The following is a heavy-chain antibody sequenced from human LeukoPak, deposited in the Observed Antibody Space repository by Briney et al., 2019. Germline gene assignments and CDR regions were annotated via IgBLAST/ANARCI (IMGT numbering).Heavy chain of an antibody. D-gene: IGHD2/OR15-2a*01. Sequence: GGYLRLSCAASGFTFSSYGMHWVRQAPGKGLVWVSRINSDGSTTNYADSVKGRFTISRDNAKNTLFLQMNSLRAEDTAVYYCASLQNVPSYYYYYVMDVWGQGTTVTVSS. CDR2: INSDGSTT. CDR3: ASLQNVPSYYYYYVMDV. V-gene: IGHV3-74*01. J-gene: IGHJ6*02. CDR1: GFTFSSYG.